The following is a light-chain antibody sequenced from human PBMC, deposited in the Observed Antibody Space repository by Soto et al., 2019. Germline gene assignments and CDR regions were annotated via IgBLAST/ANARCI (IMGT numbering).Light chain of an antibody. CDR1: SSNIGSKY. CDR2: RNN. V-gene: IGLV1-47*01. CDR3: AAWDAGVSGPA. J-gene: IGLJ2*01. Sequence: QSALTQLPSASGTPGQRVTISCSGSSSNIGSKYVYWYQQLPGTAPKLLMYRNNQRPSGVPDRFSGSKSGTSASLAISGLRSEDEADYYCAAWDAGVSGPAFGGGTKVTVL.